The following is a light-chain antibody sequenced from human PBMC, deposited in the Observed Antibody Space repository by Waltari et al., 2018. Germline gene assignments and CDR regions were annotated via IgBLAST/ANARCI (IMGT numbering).Light chain of an antibody. CDR3: QSFDNMLSGGVV. CDR2: GNN. Sequence: QSVLTQPPSVSGTPGQRVAISCRRSTSNIGAGHDVHGYQHLPGTAPKLLIYGNNNRPSGVPDRFSGSKSGTSASLAITGLQADDEADYFCQSFDNMLSGGVVFGGGTKLAVL. CDR1: TSNIGAGHD. J-gene: IGLJ2*01. V-gene: IGLV1-40*01.